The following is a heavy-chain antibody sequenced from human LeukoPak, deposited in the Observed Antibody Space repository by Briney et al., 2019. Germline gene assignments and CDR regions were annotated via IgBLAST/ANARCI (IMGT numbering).Heavy chain of an antibody. D-gene: IGHD3-16*01. V-gene: IGHV4-61*02. Sequence: SETLSLTCTVSGGSISSGSYYWSWIRQPAGKGLEWIGRIYTSGSTNYNPSLKSRVTISVDTSKNQFSLKLSSVTAADTAVYYCARDSYDYVWGSSNFDNWGQETLVTVSS. CDR3: ARDSYDYVWGSSNFDN. CDR1: GGSISSGSYY. J-gene: IGHJ4*02. CDR2: IYTSGST.